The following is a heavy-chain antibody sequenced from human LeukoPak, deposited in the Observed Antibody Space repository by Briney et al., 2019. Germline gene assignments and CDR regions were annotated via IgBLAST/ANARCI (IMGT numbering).Heavy chain of an antibody. CDR3: ARWAGRGFQH. CDR2: IYYSGST. J-gene: IGHJ1*01. CDR1: GGSISSYY. Sequence: SETLSLTCTVSGGSISSYYWSWIRQPPGKELEWIGYIYYSGSTNHKPSLKSRVTMSVDTSKNQFSLKLSSVTAADTAVYYCARWAGRGFQHWGQGTLVTVSS. V-gene: IGHV4-59*12. D-gene: IGHD3-10*01.